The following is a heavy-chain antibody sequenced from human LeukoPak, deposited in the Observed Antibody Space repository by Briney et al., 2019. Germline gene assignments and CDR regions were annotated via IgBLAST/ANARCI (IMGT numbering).Heavy chain of an antibody. V-gene: IGHV3-23*01. J-gene: IGHJ4*02. D-gene: IGHD3-9*01. Sequence: GGSLRLSCAASGFTFSSYAMSRVRQAPGKGLEWVSAISGSGGNTYYADSVKGRFTISRDNSKNTLYLQMHSLRAEDTAVYYCAKQLRYFDWSDYWGQGTLVTVSS. CDR1: GFTFSSYA. CDR3: AKQLRYFDWSDY. CDR2: ISGSGGNT.